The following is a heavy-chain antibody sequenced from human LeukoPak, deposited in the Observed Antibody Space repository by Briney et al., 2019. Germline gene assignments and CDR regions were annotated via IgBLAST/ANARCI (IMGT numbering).Heavy chain of an antibody. J-gene: IGHJ4*02. V-gene: IGHV4-31*03. CDR2: IYYSGST. CDR1: GGSLSSGGYY. CDR3: ARESRSWYPLIAYFDY. Sequence: PAQTLSLTCTVSGGSLSSGGYYWSWIRRPPGKGLEWFEYIYYSGSTYSHPSLKSRVTISLDTSKNQFSQKLSSVTAADTAVYYCARESRSWYPLIAYFDYWGQGTLVTVSS. D-gene: IGHD6-13*01.